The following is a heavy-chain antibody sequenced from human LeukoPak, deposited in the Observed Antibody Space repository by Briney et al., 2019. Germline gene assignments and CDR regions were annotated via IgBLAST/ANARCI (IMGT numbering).Heavy chain of an antibody. Sequence: SETLSLTCTVSGGSISSGSYYWSWFRQHPGKGLEYMGHIYYSGSTFYNPSLKSRLTMSVDTSKNQISLRLSSVTAADTAVYYCARAMGTGDSSSCFDYWGQGTLVTVSS. CDR3: ARAMGTGDSSSCFDY. D-gene: IGHD6-13*01. CDR1: GGSISSGSYY. V-gene: IGHV4-31*03. CDR2: IYYSGST. J-gene: IGHJ4*02.